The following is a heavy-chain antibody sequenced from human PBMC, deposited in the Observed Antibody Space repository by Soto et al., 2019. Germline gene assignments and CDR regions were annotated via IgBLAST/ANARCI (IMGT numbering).Heavy chain of an antibody. CDR3: VRNSGNYRGIFDY. J-gene: IGHJ4*02. CDR1: GFTFSIYN. Sequence: GESLKISCAASGFTFSIYNMDWVRLAPGKGLEWLSFISSASGTTSYADSVKGRFTISRDNAKNSLYLQMNSLRDDDTAVYFCVRNSGNYRGIFDYWGPGTLVTVSS. CDR2: ISSASGTT. V-gene: IGHV3-48*02. D-gene: IGHD1-26*01.